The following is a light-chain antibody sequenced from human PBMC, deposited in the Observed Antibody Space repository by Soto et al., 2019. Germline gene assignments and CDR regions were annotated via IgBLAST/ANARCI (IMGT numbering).Light chain of an antibody. CDR1: QDIKTY. V-gene: IGKV1-9*01. J-gene: IGKJ1*01. CDR2: GTF. Sequence: IQLTQSPSSLSASVGDRVSITCRASQDIKTYLAWYQQKEGKAPKLLISGTFTLQSGVPSRFNGSGSGTEFTLTISSLQPEDFATYYCHQYNTYSQTFGQGTKVDIK. CDR3: HQYNTYSQT.